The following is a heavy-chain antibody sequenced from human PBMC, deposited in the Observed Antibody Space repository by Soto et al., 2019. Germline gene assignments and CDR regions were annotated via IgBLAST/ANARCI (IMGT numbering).Heavy chain of an antibody. CDR1: GFTFDDYA. CDR3: AKDHENYYYYYMDV. V-gene: IGHV3-9*01. Sequence: EVQLVESGGGLVQPGRSLRLSCAASGFTFDDYAMLWVRQAPGKGLEWVSGISWNSGSIGYADSVKGRFTISRDNAKNSLYLQMNSLRAEDTALYYCAKDHENYYYYYMDVWGKGTTVTVSS. CDR2: ISWNSGSI. J-gene: IGHJ6*03.